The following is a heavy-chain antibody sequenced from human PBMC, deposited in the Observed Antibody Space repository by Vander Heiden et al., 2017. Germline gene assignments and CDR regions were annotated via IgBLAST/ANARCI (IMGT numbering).Heavy chain of an antibody. Sequence: EVQLVESGGGLVQPGGSLRLSCAASGFTCSSYWMHWVRQAPGKGLVWVSRINSDGSSTSYADSVKGRFTISRDNAKNTLYLQMNSLRAEDTAVYYCARVAEGYINWYFDLWGRGTLVTVSS. CDR2: INSDGSST. CDR3: ARVAEGYINWYFDL. CDR1: GFTCSSYW. V-gene: IGHV3-74*01. D-gene: IGHD5-12*01. J-gene: IGHJ2*01.